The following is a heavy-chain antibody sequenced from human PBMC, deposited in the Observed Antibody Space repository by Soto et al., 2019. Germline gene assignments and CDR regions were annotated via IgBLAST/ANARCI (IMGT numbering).Heavy chain of an antibody. V-gene: IGHV4-59*01. D-gene: IGHD5-18*01. CDR2: IYYSGST. CDR3: ARTDPYSYGRTFDY. CDR1: GGSISSYY. Sequence: PSETLSLTCTVSGGSISSYYWSWIRQPPGKGLEWIGYIYYSGSTNYNPSLKSRVTISVDTSKNQFSLKLSSVTAADTAVYYCARTDPYSYGRTFDYWGQGTLVTVSS. J-gene: IGHJ4*02.